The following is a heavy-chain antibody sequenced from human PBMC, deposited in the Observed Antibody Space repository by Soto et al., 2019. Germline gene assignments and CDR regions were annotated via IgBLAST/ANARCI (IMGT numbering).Heavy chain of an antibody. V-gene: IGHV3-30*18. CDR3: AKVYGDYLSSAPMDV. D-gene: IGHD4-17*01. Sequence: PGGSLRLSCAASGFTFSSYGMHWVRQAPGKGLEWVAVISYDGSNKYYADSVKGRFTISRDNSKNTLYLQMNSLRAEDTAVYYCAKVYGDYLSSAPMDVWGQGTTVTVSS. CDR2: ISYDGSNK. J-gene: IGHJ6*02. CDR1: GFTFSSYG.